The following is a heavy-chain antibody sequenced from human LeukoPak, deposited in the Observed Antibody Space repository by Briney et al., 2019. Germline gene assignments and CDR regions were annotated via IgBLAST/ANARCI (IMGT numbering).Heavy chain of an antibody. CDR3: AKALYCSGGSCYPIPHY. CDR1: GFTFSSYG. J-gene: IGHJ4*02. D-gene: IGHD2-15*01. Sequence: GGSLRLSCAASGFTFSSYGMHWVRQAPGKGLEWVAFIRYDGSNKYYADSVKGRFTISRDNSKNTLYLQMNSLRAEDTAVYYCAKALYCSGGSCYPIPHYWGQGTLVTVSS. V-gene: IGHV3-30*02. CDR2: IRYDGSNK.